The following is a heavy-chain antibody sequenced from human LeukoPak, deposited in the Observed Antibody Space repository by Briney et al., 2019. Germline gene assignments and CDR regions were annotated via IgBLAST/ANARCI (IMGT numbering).Heavy chain of an antibody. J-gene: IGHJ5*02. Sequence: GGSLRLSCATSGFTFDDYSMHWVRQAPGKGLEWVSLVTWDGGSTYYADSVKGRFTISRDNSKNSLYLQMNSLRAEDTAVYYCARWGGEVLRYFDWLSNEVNWFDPWGQGTLVTVSS. V-gene: IGHV3-43*01. CDR3: ARWGGEVLRYFDWLSNEVNWFDP. CDR2: VTWDGGST. D-gene: IGHD3-9*01. CDR1: GFTFDDYS.